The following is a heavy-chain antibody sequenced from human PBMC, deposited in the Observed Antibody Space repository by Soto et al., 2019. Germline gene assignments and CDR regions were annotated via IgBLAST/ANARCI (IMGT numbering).Heavy chain of an antibody. D-gene: IGHD5-12*01. J-gene: IGHJ4*02. CDR1: GGSISSDY. V-gene: IGHV4-59*01. Sequence: QVQLQESGPGLVKPSETLSLTCTVSGGSISSDYWSWIRQPPGKGLEWIAYVYYGGNTNYKPSLKGRVTISVDTSKNQFSLRLSSVTAADTAAYYCARGANSGYDWGQGTLVTVSS. CDR2: VYYGGNT. CDR3: ARGANSGYD.